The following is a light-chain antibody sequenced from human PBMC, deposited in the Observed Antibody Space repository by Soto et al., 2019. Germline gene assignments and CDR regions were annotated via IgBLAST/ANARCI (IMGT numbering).Light chain of an antibody. CDR2: EVN. CDR3: TSFTTSSADV. V-gene: IGLV2-14*01. J-gene: IGLJ1*01. Sequence: QSALTQPASVSGSPGQSITISCSGTNNDVGAYNYVSWYQQYPGKAPKLMIYEVNNRPSGISSRFSGSKSGNTASLTISGLQAEDEADYYCTSFTTSSADVFGTGTKLTVL. CDR1: NNDVGAYNY.